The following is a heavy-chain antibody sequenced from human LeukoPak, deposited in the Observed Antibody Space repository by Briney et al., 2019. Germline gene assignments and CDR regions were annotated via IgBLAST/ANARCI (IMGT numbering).Heavy chain of an antibody. D-gene: IGHD2-8*01. J-gene: IGHJ4*02. V-gene: IGHV3-21*01. CDR2: ISSSSSYI. CDR3: ARNPLYYYFDY. CDR1: GFTFSSYS. Sequence: GGSLRLSCAASGFTFSSYSMNWVRQAPGKGLEWVSAISSSSSYIYYADSVKGRFTISRDNAKNSLYLQMHSLRAEDTAVYSCARNPLYYYFDYWGQGTLVTVSS.